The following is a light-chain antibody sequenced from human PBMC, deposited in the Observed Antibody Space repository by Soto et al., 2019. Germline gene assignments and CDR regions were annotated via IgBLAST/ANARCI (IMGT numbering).Light chain of an antibody. J-gene: IGKJ4*01. V-gene: IGKV1-39*01. CDR1: QSITSF. Sequence: DIQMTQSPPSLSASVGDRVTITCRASQSITSFLNWYQQKPGKAPELLIYTASSLQSGVPSRFSGGGSVTDFTLTISSLQPEDFATYYCQQSYSAPRTFGGGTKVEI. CDR2: TAS. CDR3: QQSYSAPRT.